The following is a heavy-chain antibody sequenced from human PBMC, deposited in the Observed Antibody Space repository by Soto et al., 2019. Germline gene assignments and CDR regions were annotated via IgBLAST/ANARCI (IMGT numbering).Heavy chain of an antibody. J-gene: IGHJ3*02. CDR3: AIQRAWYGAWAFEI. D-gene: IGHD2-15*01. V-gene: IGHV4-39*01. CDR1: ADTVSGGYYY. CDR2: ISFVEQT. Sequence: QLQESGPGLVKPSETMPLNCTVSADTVSGGYYYWACIRQPTGKALEWIASISFVEQTFHNPSLKSRFTVAVDTTKNQFPLMMTSVPLADTAVYYCAIQRAWYGAWAFEIWGKGTMITV.